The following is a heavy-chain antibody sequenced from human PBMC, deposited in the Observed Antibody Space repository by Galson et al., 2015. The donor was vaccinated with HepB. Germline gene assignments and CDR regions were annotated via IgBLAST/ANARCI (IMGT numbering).Heavy chain of an antibody. CDR1: GFAFSNSV. J-gene: IGHJ4*02. V-gene: IGHV3-23*01. Sequence: SLRLSCAASGFAFSNSVMSWVRQAPGKGLEWVSTISASGDDTYYADPVKGRFTISRDNSKTTLNVQMNSLRADDTAVYYCAAGYYYGDLGRDWGQGTLVIVSS. CDR2: ISASGDDT. D-gene: IGHD3-22*01. CDR3: AAGYYYGDLGRD.